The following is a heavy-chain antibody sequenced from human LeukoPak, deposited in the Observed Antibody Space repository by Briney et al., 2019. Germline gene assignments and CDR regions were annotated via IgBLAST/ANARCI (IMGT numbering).Heavy chain of an antibody. CDR2: ISFEGGRK. J-gene: IGHJ4*02. Sequence: GGSLRLSCVAAGLSFSGYAIRWVRQAPGNGREWVGLISFEGGRKDYADSVKGRFSIDRNTSNNTVYLQMNSLTPDDTAIYFCARQETRSYYYEGLDYWGQGNLVTVSS. CDR3: ARQETRSYYYEGLDY. D-gene: IGHD1-26*01. V-gene: IGHV3-30*04. CDR1: GLSFSGYA.